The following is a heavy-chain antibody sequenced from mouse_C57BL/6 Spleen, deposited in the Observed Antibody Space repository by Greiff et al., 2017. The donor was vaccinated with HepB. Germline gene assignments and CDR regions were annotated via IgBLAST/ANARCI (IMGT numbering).Heavy chain of an antibody. CDR1: GFSLTSYG. CDR2: IWGVGST. D-gene: IGHD3-2*01. J-gene: IGHJ4*01. CDR3: ARQDRNYAMDY. Sequence: VQVVESGPGLVAPSQSLSITCTVSGFSLTSYGVDWVRQSPGKGLEWLGVIWGVGSTNYNSALKSRLSISKDNSKSQVFLKMNSLQTDDTAMYYCARQDRNYAMDYWGQGTSVTVSS. V-gene: IGHV2-6*01.